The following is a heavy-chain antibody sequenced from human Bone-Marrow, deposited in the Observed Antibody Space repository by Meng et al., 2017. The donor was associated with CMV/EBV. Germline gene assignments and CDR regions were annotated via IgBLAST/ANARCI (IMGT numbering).Heavy chain of an antibody. D-gene: IGHD2-2*01. J-gene: IGHJ5*02. V-gene: IGHV4-34*01. CDR1: GGSFSGYY. Sequence: SETLSLTCAVYGGSFSGYYWSWIRQPPGKELEWIGEINHSGSTNYNPSLKSRVTISVDTSKNQFSLKLSSVTAADTAVYYCARVGLYCSSTSCYRGWFDPWGQGTLVTVSS. CDR2: INHSGST. CDR3: ARVGLYCSSTSCYRGWFDP.